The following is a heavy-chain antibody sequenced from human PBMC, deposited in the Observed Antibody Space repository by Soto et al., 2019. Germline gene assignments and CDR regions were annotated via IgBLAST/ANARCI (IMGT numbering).Heavy chain of an antibody. CDR2: IYPGDSYT. CDR3: ARLGDVVVPAAMRVHYYCYGMDV. J-gene: IGHJ6*02. Sequence: RGEYLNLSDTGPGYRVSSYLFAWVRPLHGKGLEWMGIIYPGDSYTRYSPSFQGQVTISADKAISTAYLQWSSLKASDTAMYYCARLGDVVVPAAMRVHYYCYGMDVLGQGSTVTVSS. CDR1: GYRVSSYL. V-gene: IGHV5-51*01. D-gene: IGHD2-2*01.